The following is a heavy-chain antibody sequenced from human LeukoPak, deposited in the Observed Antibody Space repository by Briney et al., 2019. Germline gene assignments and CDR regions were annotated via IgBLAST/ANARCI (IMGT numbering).Heavy chain of an antibody. CDR2: INPNSGGT. CDR1: GYTFTGYY. J-gene: IGHJ5*02. V-gene: IGHV1-2*02. D-gene: IGHD3-3*01. CDR3: ARAPYYDFWCGQNWFDP. Sequence: ASVKVSCKAPGYTFTGYYMHWVRQAPGQGLEWMGWINPNSGGTNYAQKFQGRVTMTRDTSISTAYMELSRLRSDDTAVYYCARAPYYDFWCGQNWFDPWGQGTLVTVSS.